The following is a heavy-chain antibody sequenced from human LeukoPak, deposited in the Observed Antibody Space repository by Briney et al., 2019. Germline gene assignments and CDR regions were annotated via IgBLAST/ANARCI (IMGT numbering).Heavy chain of an antibody. CDR3: ARYCGGSCFDY. CDR2: IKADGSEK. CDR1: GFPFSNRW. V-gene: IGHV3-7*04. J-gene: IGHJ4*02. D-gene: IGHD2-15*01. Sequence: PGGSLRLSCAASGFPFSNRWMSWVRQAPGKRLEWVANIKADGSEKYYVDSVKGRFTVSRDNAKNSLYLQMNSLRAEDTGLYYCARYCGGSCFDYWGRGTLVTVSS.